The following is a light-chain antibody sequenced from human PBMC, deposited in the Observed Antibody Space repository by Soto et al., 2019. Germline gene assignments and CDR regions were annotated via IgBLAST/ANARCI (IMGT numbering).Light chain of an antibody. Sequence: ISCTGTSSDVGNYKYVSWYQQHPGKAPKLMIYEVSNRPSGVSNRFSGSKSGNTASLTISGLQAEDETDYYCFSYTSSGTYVFGTGTKVTVL. CDR2: EVS. CDR3: FSYTSSGTYV. CDR1: SSDVGNYKY. V-gene: IGLV2-14*01. J-gene: IGLJ1*01.